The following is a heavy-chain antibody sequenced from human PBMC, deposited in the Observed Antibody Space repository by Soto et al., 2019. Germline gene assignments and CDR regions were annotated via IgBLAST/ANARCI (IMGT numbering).Heavy chain of an antibody. D-gene: IGHD5-18*01. CDR2: IYSAGST. V-gene: IGHV3-53*02. Sequence: EVLLVETGGGLIQPGVSLRRSCAVSGLNVRSNYMTWVRQSPGKGLEWVAIIYSAGSTYYPDSVKGRFTISRDNSKNTVYLQMISLRAEDTAVYDCARFFTDTAKVFAYCCQGALVPVS. CDR1: GLNVRSNY. J-gene: IGHJ4*02. CDR3: ARFFTDTAKVFAY.